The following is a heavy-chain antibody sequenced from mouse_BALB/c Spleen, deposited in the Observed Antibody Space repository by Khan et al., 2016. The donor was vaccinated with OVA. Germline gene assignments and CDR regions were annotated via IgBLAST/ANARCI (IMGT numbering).Heavy chain of an antibody. CDR2: INPTSGYT. Sequence: QVQLQQSGAELAKPGASVKMSCKASGYTFTTYWMHWVKQRPGQGLEWIGYINPTSGYTDYNEKFKDRATLSADKSSSTAYMQLSSLTSEDSATYYCTRHGFVALFSYWGQGTLVTVSA. CDR3: TRHGFVALFSY. CDR1: GYTFTTYW. D-gene: IGHD2-2*01. V-gene: IGHV1-7*01. J-gene: IGHJ3*01.